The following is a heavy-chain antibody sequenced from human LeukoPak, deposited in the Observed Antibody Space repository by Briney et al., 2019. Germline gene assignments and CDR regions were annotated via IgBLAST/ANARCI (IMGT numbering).Heavy chain of an antibody. CDR1: GGTFSSYA. J-gene: IGHJ4*02. CDR3: ARGGGDGYNYRFNY. V-gene: IGHV1-69*04. D-gene: IGHD5-24*01. Sequence: SVKVSCKASGGTFSSYAISWVRQAPGQGLEWMGRIIPIFGITSYAQKFQGRVTITADKSTSTAYMELSSLRSEDTAVYYCARGGGDGYNYRFNYWGQGTLVTVSS. CDR2: IIPIFGIT.